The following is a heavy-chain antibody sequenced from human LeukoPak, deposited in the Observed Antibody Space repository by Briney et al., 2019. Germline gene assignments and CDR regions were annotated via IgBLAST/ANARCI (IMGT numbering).Heavy chain of an antibody. CDR1: GGSFSGYY. CDR3: ARNGGNSDFDY. Sequence: TSETLSLTCAVYGGSFSGYYWSWIRQPPGKGLEWIGEINHSGSTNYNPSLKSRVTMLLDKSKNQFSLKLSSVTAADTAVYYCARNGGNSDFDYWGQGTLVTVST. CDR2: INHSGST. J-gene: IGHJ4*02. V-gene: IGHV4-34*01. D-gene: IGHD4-23*01.